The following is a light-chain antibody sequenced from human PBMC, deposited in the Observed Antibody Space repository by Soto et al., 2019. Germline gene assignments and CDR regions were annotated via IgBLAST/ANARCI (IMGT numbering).Light chain of an antibody. J-gene: IGKJ1*01. Sequence: DNVMTQSPDSLAVSLGERATINCRSSQSVLYSSNNKNYLAWYQQKAGQPPKLLIYWASTRESGVPDRFSGRGSRTDFTLTISSLQAEEVAVYYCQQYYSNPAFGQGTKVEIK. CDR2: WAS. CDR1: QSVLYSSNNKNY. CDR3: QQYYSNPA. V-gene: IGKV4-1*01.